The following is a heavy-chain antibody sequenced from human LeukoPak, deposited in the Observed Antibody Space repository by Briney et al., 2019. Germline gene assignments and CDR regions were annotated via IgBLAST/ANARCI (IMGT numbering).Heavy chain of an antibody. D-gene: IGHD3-9*01. CDR3: AKGQPRYDILTGYPFDY. CDR1: GFTFSSYA. J-gene: IGHJ4*02. V-gene: IGHV3-23*01. CDR2: ISGSGGST. Sequence: GGSLRLSCAASGFTFSSYAVSWVRQAPGKGVEWVSAISGSGGSTYYADSVKGRFAISRDNSKNTLYLQMNSLRAEDTAVYYCAKGQPRYDILTGYPFDYWGQGTLVTVSS.